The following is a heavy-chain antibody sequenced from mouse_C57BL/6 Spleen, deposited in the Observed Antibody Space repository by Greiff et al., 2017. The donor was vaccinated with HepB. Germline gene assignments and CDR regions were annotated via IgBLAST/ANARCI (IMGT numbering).Heavy chain of an antibody. Sequence: VQLQQPGAELVRPGSSVKLSCKASGYTFTSYWMHWVKQRPIQGLEWIGNIDPSDSETHYNQKFKDKATLTVDKSSSTAYMQLSSPTSEDSAVYYCARSGTMVTTAYWGQGTLVTVSA. D-gene: IGHD2-2*01. J-gene: IGHJ3*01. V-gene: IGHV1-52*01. CDR3: ARSGTMVTTAY. CDR2: IDPSDSET. CDR1: GYTFTSYW.